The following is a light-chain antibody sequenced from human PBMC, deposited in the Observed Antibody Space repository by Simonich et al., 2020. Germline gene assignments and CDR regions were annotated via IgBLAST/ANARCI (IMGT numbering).Light chain of an antibody. CDR1: QSVSSN. Sequence: EIVMTQSPATLSVSPGERATLSCRASQSVSSNLAWYQPKTGQAPRLLIYGASTRATGIPARFSGSGSGTEFTLTISSLQSEDFAVYYCQQYNNWPPLTFGGGTKVEIK. CDR3: QQYNNWPPLT. J-gene: IGKJ4*01. CDR2: GAS. V-gene: IGKV3-15*01.